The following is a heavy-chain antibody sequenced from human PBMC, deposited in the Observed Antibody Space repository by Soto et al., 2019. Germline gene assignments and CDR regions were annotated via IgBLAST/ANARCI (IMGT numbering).Heavy chain of an antibody. V-gene: IGHV4-61*01. D-gene: IGHD2-21*02. Sequence: SETLSLTCAVSGGSISSGSYYWSWIRQPPGKGLEWIGYIYYSGSTNYNPSLKSRVTISVDTSKNQFSLKLSSVTAADTAVYYCARALKAYCGGDCNYGMDVWGQGTTVTVSS. CDR2: IYYSGST. CDR1: GGSISSGSYY. J-gene: IGHJ6*02. CDR3: ARALKAYCGGDCNYGMDV.